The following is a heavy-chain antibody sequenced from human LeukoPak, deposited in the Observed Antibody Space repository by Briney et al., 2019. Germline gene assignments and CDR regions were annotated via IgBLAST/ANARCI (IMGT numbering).Heavy chain of an antibody. D-gene: IGHD3-10*02. CDR3: ASRQGLGWHYVN. J-gene: IGHJ4*02. V-gene: IGHV3-23*01. CDR2: ISDNGGST. CDR1: GFTFSSYA. Sequence: PGGSLRLSCVDSGFTFSSYAMCWVRQVPGQGLEWVSGISDNGGSTYYADSVKGRFTISSDNSKNTLYLQMNSLRGEDTAIYYCASRQGLGWHYVNWGQGTLVTVSS.